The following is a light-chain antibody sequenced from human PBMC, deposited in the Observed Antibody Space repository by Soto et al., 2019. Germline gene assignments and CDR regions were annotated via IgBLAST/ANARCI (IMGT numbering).Light chain of an antibody. CDR2: NSY. Sequence: SVLTQPPSAFGTPGQRVTISCSGSSSNIGSKTVNWYQQLPGTVPKLLIYNSYQRPSGVPDRFSGSKSGTSASLAISGLQSEDEADYYCAAWDASLNGYVFGAGTKVTVL. CDR1: SSNIGSKT. J-gene: IGLJ1*01. CDR3: AAWDASLNGYV. V-gene: IGLV1-44*01.